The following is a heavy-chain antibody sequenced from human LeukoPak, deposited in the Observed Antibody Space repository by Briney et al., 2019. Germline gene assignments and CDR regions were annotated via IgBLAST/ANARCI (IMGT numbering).Heavy chain of an antibody. J-gene: IGHJ4*02. CDR2: IHYTGRT. V-gene: IGHV4-59*01. D-gene: IGHD2-8*01. CDR1: GGSISGYY. Sequence: SETLSLTCTVTGGSISGYYWTWIRQPPGKGLEWIAYIHYTGRTNYNSSLKSRVTISVDTSNNQSSLKLNSVTAADTAVYYCARAGASPVGYNDYWGQGTLVTVSS. CDR3: ARAGASPVGYNDY.